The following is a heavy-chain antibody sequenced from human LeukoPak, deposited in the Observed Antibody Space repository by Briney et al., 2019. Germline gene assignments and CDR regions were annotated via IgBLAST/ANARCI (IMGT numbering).Heavy chain of an antibody. CDR1: GFTFSDYY. CDR3: ASRYYYDMGMDV. Sequence: PGGSLRLSCAASGFTFSDYYMSWIRQAPGKGLEWVSYISSSGSTTYYADSVKGRFTISRDNAKNSLYLQMNSLRAEDTAVYYCASRYYYDMGMDVWGQGTTVTVSS. CDR2: ISSSGSTT. D-gene: IGHD3-22*01. V-gene: IGHV3-11*01. J-gene: IGHJ6*02.